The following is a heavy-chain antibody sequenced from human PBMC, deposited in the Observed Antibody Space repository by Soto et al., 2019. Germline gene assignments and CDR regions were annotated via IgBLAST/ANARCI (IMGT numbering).Heavy chain of an antibody. CDR1: GFTFSSYD. J-gene: IGHJ3*02. CDR3: VKDAQYSGSYQGDAFDI. D-gene: IGHD1-26*01. Sequence: GGSLRLSCAASGFTFSSYDMHWVRQATGKGLEWVSAIGTAGDTYYPGSVKGRFTISRENAKNSLYLQMNSLRAEDTAVYYCVKDAQYSGSYQGDAFDIWGQGTMVTVSS. CDR2: IGTAGDT. V-gene: IGHV3-13*01.